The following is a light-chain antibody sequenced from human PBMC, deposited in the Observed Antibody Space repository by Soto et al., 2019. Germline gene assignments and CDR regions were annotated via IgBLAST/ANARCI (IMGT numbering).Light chain of an antibody. Sequence: QSVLTQPPSVSGAPGQRVTISCTGSSSNIGATYHVHWYQQLPGTAPKLLIYGNSDRPSGVRDRFSGSKSGTSASLAITGLQAEDEADYYCQSYDSSLSGAVFGGGTKLTVL. CDR2: GNS. J-gene: IGLJ3*02. CDR3: QSYDSSLSGAV. V-gene: IGLV1-40*01. CDR1: SSNIGATYH.